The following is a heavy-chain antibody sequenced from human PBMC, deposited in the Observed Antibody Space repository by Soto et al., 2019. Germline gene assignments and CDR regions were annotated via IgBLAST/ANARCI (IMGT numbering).Heavy chain of an antibody. J-gene: IGHJ6*02. D-gene: IGHD2-8*01. CDR1: SGSITSSNW. CDR3: ARRTWGMDV. Sequence: QVQLQESGPGLVKPSGTLSLTCAVSSGSITSSNWWSWVRQPPGKGLEWIGEIFHNGNTDYNPSLNSRVTMSVDTSKNQFSLNLGSVTAADTAVYYCARRTWGMDVWGQGTTVTVSS. CDR2: IFHNGNT. V-gene: IGHV4-4*02.